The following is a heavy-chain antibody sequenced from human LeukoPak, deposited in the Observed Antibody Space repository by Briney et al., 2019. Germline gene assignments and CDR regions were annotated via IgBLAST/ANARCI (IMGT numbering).Heavy chain of an antibody. V-gene: IGHV4-38-2*02. CDR3: ARAYSSSWYFNWFDP. CDR1: GYSISSGYY. J-gene: IGHJ5*02. D-gene: IGHD6-13*01. CDR2: IYPSGTT. Sequence: SETLSLTCTVSGYSISSGYYWGWIRQPPGKGLEWIGNIYPSGTTYYNPSLKTRVTVSVDTSKNQFSLKLSSVTAADTAVYFCARAYSSSWYFNWFDPWGQGTLVTVSS.